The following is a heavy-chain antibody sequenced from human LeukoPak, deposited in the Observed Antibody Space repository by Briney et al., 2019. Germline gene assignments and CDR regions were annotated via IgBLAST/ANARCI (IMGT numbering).Heavy chain of an antibody. CDR1: GYTFSNYW. V-gene: IGHV5-51*01. CDR2: VYPDDSDT. D-gene: IGHD3-16*01. Sequence: PGESLKISCQASGYTFSNYWIAWVRQMPGKGLEWMGIVYPDDSDTTYSPSFQGQVTISVDKSVNSASLQWDSLKASDTAIYYCARSLILPETDASDWFFDLWGRGTLVTVSS. CDR3: ARSLILPETDASDWFFDL. J-gene: IGHJ2*01.